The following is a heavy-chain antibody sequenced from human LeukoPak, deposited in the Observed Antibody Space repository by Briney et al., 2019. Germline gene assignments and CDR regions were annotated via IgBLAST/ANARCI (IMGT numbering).Heavy chain of an antibody. CDR2: ISSSGSII. J-gene: IGHJ4*02. Sequence: PGGSLRLSCAASGFAFSSYEMNWVRQAPGKGLEWVSYISSSGSIIYYADSLKGRFTISRDNAKNSLYLQMNSLRAEDTAVYYCAKGGSDSYNYPYYFKNWGQGTLVTVSS. V-gene: IGHV3-48*03. D-gene: IGHD5-24*01. CDR1: GFAFSSYE. CDR3: AKGGSDSYNYPYYFKN.